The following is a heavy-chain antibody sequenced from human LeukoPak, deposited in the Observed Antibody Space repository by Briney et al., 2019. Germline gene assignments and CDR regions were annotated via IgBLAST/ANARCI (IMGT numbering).Heavy chain of an antibody. CDR1: GYSISSGYY. V-gene: IGHV4-38-2*02. J-gene: IGHJ6*03. CDR3: ARETSQKGAHYMDV. Sequence: SETLSLTCTVSGYSISSGYYWGWIRQPPGKGLEWIGSIYHSGSTNYNPSLKSRVTISVDTSKNQFSLKLSSVTAADTAVYYCARETSQKGAHYMDVWGKGTTVTISS. CDR2: IYHSGST. D-gene: IGHD3-16*01.